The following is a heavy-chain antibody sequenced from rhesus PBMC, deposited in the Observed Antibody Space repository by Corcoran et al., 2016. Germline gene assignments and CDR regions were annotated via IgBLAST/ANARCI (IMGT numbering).Heavy chain of an antibody. D-gene: IGHD1-44*02. J-gene: IGHJ3*01. CDR1: GGSISGYYY. CDR3: ARVGDGSDAFDF. CDR2: IYGNSAST. Sequence: QVKLQQWGEGLVKPSETLSLTFAVYGGSISGYYYWSWIRQPPGKGLEWIGYIYGNSASTNYNPSLKNRVTISKDTSKKQLSLKLSSVTAADTAVYYCARVGDGSDAFDFWGQGLRVTVSS. V-gene: IGHV4-73*01.